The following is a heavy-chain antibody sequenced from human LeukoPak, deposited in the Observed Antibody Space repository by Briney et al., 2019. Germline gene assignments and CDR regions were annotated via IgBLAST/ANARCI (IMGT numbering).Heavy chain of an antibody. D-gene: IGHD3-16*01. CDR1: GDSFSSYH. Sequence: SETLSLTCSVSGDSFSSYHWSWLRQPPGEGLEWIGYISSSGRTSYNPSLKSRVTISVDTSKNQFSLKLTSVTAADTAVYYCARGRRGDHPWGSYYCDHWGQGTLVTVSS. J-gene: IGHJ4*02. CDR3: ARGRRGDHPWGSYYCDH. CDR2: ISSSGRT. V-gene: IGHV4-59*13.